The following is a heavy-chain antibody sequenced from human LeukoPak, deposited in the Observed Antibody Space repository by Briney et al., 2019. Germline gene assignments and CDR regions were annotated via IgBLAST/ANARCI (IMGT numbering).Heavy chain of an antibody. CDR2: ISSSGSTI. J-gene: IGHJ4*02. D-gene: IGHD6-19*01. CDR3: ARGPGSHNSSGWYDY. CDR1: GFTFSDYY. Sequence: GRSLRLSCAASGFTFSDYYMTWIRQAPGKGLECISYISSSGSTIYYADSVKGRFTISRDNAKNSLYLQMNSLRAEDTAVYYCARGPGSHNSSGWYDYWGQGTLVTVSS. V-gene: IGHV3-11*01.